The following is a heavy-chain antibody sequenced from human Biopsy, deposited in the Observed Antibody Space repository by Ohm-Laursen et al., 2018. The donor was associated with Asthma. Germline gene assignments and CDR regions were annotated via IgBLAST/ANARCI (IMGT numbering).Heavy chain of an antibody. D-gene: IGHD3-22*01. J-gene: IGHJ4*02. V-gene: IGHV1-3*01. CDR2: INAGNGNT. CDR1: GYTFTSYA. CDR3: ARPYYDSSGYYYENLSFDY. Sequence: ATVKISCNASGYTFTSYAMHWVRQAPGQRLEWMGWINAGNGNTKYSQKFQGRVTITRDTSASTAYMELSSLRSEDTAVYYCARPYYDSSGYYYENLSFDYWGQGTLVTVSS.